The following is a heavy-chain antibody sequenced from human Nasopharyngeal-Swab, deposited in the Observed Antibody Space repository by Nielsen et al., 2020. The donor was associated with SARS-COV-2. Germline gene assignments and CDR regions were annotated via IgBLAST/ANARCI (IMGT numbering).Heavy chain of an antibody. J-gene: IGHJ4*02. CDR1: GFTFDDYA. Sequence: GGSLRLSCAASGFTFDDYAMHWVRQAPGKGLEWVSGISWNSGSLGYADSVKGRFTISRDNAKNSLYLQMNSLRAEDTAVYYCARAGLSSWHFDYWGQGTLVTVSS. CDR3: ARAGLSSWHFDY. CDR2: ISWNSGSL. D-gene: IGHD6-13*01. V-gene: IGHV3-9*01.